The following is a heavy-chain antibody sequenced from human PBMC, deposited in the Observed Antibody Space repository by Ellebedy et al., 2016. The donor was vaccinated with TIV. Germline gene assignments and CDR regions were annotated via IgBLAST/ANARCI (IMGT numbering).Heavy chain of an antibody. Sequence: GESLKISCAASGFTFSGYGMHWVRQAPGKGLEWVAFIWSDGGGEYADSLKGRFTISRDNAKNSLFLQMNSLRDEDTAVYYCARENWAHDAFDIWGQGTMVTVAA. CDR2: IWSDGGGE. CDR3: ARENWAHDAFDI. D-gene: IGHD7-27*01. CDR1: GFTFSGYG. J-gene: IGHJ3*02. V-gene: IGHV3-33*01.